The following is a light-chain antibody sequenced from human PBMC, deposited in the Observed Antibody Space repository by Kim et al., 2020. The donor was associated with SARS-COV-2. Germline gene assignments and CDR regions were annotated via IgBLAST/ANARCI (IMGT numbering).Light chain of an antibody. CDR3: SSYTSSRYV. V-gene: IGLV2-14*03. CDR2: DVS. J-gene: IGLJ1*01. CDR1: SSDVGGYNY. Sequence: QSALTQPASVSGSPGQSITISCTGTSSDVGGYNYVSWYQQHPGKAPKLMIYDVSNRPSGVSNRFSGSKSGNTASLTISGLQAEDEAGYYCSSYTSSRYVFGTGTKVTVL.